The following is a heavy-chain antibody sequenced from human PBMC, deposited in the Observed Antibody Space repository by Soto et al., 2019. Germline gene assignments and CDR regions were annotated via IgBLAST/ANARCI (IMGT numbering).Heavy chain of an antibody. CDR3: ARDQVFGVVSQAYGMDV. D-gene: IGHD3-3*01. Sequence: GGSLRLSCAVSGFTFSRHSINWVRQAPGKGLEWVSSISGTSTDIYYADSVKGRFTISRDNAKNSLYLQMNSLRVEDTAVYYCARDQVFGVVSQAYGMDVWGRGTTVTVSS. CDR1: GFTFSRHS. V-gene: IGHV3-21*01. CDR2: ISGTSTDI. J-gene: IGHJ6*02.